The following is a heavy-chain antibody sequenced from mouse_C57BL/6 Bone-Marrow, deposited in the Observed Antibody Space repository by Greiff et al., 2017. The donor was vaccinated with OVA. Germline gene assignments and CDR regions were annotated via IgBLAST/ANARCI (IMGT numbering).Heavy chain of an antibody. CDR2: ISSGGSYT. V-gene: IGHV5-6*02. J-gene: IGHJ2*01. CDR1: GFTFSSYG. CDR3: AGRVYYFDY. Sequence: EVKLVEPGGDLVKPGGSLKLSCAASGFTFSSYGMSWVSQTPDKRLEWVATISSGGSYTYYPDNVKGRFTMSVDKSQNTLYLQMSSLKSEDTAMYYCAGRVYYFDYWVQGTTLTVSS.